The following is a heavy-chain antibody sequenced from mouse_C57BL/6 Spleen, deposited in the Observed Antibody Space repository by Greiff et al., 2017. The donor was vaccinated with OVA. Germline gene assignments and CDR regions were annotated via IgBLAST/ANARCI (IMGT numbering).Heavy chain of an antibody. CDR1: GFTFTDSY. V-gene: IGHV7-3*01. J-gene: IGHJ3*01. CDR3: ARSGDPAWFAY. Sequence: EVQLVESGGGLVQPGGSLSLSCAASGFTFTDSYMSWVRQPPGKALEWLGFIRNKANGYTTEYSASVKGRFTISRDNSQSILYLQMNALRAEDSATYYCARSGDPAWFAYWGQGTLVTVSA. CDR2: IRNKANGYTT.